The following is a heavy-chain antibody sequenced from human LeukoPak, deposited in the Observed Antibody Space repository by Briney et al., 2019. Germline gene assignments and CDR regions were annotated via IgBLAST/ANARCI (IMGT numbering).Heavy chain of an antibody. CDR2: IYYSGST. Sequence: MSSETLSFTCTVSGGSISSYFWSWIRQPPGKGLEWIGYIYYSGSTKYNPSLKSRVTISGDTSKSQFSLKLSSVTAADTAVYYCAKDDYYDTSGYRDWGQGTLVTVSS. V-gene: IGHV4-59*01. CDR3: AKDDYYDTSGYRD. CDR1: GGSISSYF. J-gene: IGHJ4*02. D-gene: IGHD3-22*01.